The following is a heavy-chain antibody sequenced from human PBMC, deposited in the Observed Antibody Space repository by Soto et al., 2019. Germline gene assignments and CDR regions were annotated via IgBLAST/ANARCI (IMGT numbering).Heavy chain of an antibody. V-gene: IGHV3-21*01. Sequence: GGSLRLSCAASGFTFSSYSMNWVRQAPGKGLEWVSSISSSSSYIYYADSVKGRFTISRDNAKNSLYLQMNSLRAEDTAVYYCARDEDVYYDFWSGYQSNYFDYWGQGTLVTVSS. D-gene: IGHD3-3*01. CDR2: ISSSSSYI. CDR3: ARDEDVYYDFWSGYQSNYFDY. J-gene: IGHJ4*02. CDR1: GFTFSSYS.